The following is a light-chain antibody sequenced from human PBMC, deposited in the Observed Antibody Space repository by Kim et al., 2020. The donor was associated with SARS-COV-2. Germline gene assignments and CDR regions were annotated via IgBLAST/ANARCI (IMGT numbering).Light chain of an antibody. CDR3: SSYTSSSTYV. J-gene: IGLJ1*01. V-gene: IGLV2-14*03. CDR2: DVS. Sequence: GQSITISRTGTSSDVGGYNFVSWCQQHPGKAPKLMIYDVSNRPSGVSNRFSGSKSANTASLTISGLQAEDEAEYYCSSYTSSSTYVFGTGTKVTVL. CDR1: SSDVGGYNF.